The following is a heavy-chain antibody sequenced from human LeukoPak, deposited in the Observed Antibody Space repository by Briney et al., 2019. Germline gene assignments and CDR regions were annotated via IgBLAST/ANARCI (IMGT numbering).Heavy chain of an antibody. J-gene: IGHJ4*02. D-gene: IGHD2-2*01. Sequence: SETLSLTCTVSGGSISSYYWSWIRQPPGKGLEWIGEINHSGSTNYNPSLKSRVTISVDTSKNQFSLKLSSVTAADTAVYYCARLGIVVVPAARDFDYWGQGTLVTVSS. CDR2: INHSGST. CDR1: GGSISSYY. CDR3: ARLGIVVVPAARDFDY. V-gene: IGHV4-34*01.